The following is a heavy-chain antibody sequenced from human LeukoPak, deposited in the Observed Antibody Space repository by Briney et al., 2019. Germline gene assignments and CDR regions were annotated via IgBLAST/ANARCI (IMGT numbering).Heavy chain of an antibody. V-gene: IGHV4-34*01. Sequence: SETLSVSCVVYGGSFSGSYWSSIRHPPRKGLEWTGEINNSGSTIYNPYLKSRVTLPLATSKNQSPLKLSSVTAADTAMYYCARGWLCSGDRCPTGVYYFAYWGQGTLVTVSS. CDR1: GGSFSGSY. J-gene: IGHJ4*02. CDR2: INNSGST. D-gene: IGHD2-15*01. CDR3: ARGWLCSGDRCPTGVYYFAY.